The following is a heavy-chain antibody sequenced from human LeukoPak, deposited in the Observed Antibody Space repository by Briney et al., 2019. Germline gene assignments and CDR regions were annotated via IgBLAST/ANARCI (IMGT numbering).Heavy chain of an antibody. D-gene: IGHD1-20*01. J-gene: IGHJ4*02. CDR1: GFTFSSYG. Sequence: GGSLRLSCAASGFTFSSYGMHWVRQAPGKGLEWVAFIRYDGSNKYYADSVKGRFTISRDNSKNTLYLQMNSLRAEDTAVYYCAKDHNWNDVRFFDYWGQGTLVTVSS. CDR3: AKDHNWNDVRFFDY. CDR2: IRYDGSNK. V-gene: IGHV3-30*02.